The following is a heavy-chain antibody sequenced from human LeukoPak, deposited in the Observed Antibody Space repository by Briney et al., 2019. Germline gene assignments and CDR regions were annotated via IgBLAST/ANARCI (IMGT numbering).Heavy chain of an antibody. CDR3: AKGLWGAYYYGMDV. D-gene: IGHD3-16*01. V-gene: IGHV3-23*01. J-gene: IGHJ6*02. Sequence: SGGSLRLSCAPSGFTFSNYAMSWVRQAPGKGLEWVSVISGSGVTTDYADSVMGRSTISRDNSRNALYLQLGSLRAEDTAIYFCAKGLWGAYYYGMDVWGQGTTVTVSS. CDR2: ISGSGVTT. CDR1: GFTFSNYA.